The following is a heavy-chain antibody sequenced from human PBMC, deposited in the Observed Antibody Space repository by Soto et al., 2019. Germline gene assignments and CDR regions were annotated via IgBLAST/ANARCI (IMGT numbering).Heavy chain of an antibody. CDR3: ARVGGTRGWY. CDR1: SDSITNYY. J-gene: IGHJ4*02. V-gene: IGHV4-59*01. Sequence: QVQLQESGPGLVKPSETLSLTCTVSSDSITNYYWTWVRQPPGKGLEWIGYIHDSGRSNYNPSLKSRVKISVETSKKQFPRKLNSVTTADTAVYYCARVGGTRGWYWGQGTLVTVSS. CDR2: IHDSGRS. D-gene: IGHD2-15*01.